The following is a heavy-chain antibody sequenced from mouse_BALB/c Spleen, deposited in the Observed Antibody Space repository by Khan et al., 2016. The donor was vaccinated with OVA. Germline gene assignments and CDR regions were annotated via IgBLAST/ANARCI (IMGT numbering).Heavy chain of an antibody. J-gene: IGHJ2*01. Sequence: EVQLVESGPGLVKPSQSLSLPCTVTGYSITSDYAWNWIRQFPGNKLEWMGYISYSGNTKYNPSLKSRISITRDTSKNQFFLQLNSVTTEDTATYYCARIYGGDFDYWGQGTTLTVSS. CDR1: GYSITSDYA. CDR3: ARIYGGDFDY. CDR2: ISYSGNT. D-gene: IGHD1-1*01. V-gene: IGHV3-2*02.